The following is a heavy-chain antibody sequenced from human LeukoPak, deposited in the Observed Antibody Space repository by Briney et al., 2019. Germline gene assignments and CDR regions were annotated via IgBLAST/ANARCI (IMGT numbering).Heavy chain of an antibody. Sequence: MPSETLSLTCTVSGGSISSYYWSWIRQPPGKGLEWIGYIYYSGSTNYNPSLKSRVTISVDTSKNQFSLKLSSVTAADTAVYYCAGRATYYYDSSGYYYYGVWGQGTLVTVSS. D-gene: IGHD3-22*01. J-gene: IGHJ4*02. V-gene: IGHV4-59*01. CDR2: IYYSGST. CDR3: AGRATYYYDSSGYYYYGV. CDR1: GGSISSYY.